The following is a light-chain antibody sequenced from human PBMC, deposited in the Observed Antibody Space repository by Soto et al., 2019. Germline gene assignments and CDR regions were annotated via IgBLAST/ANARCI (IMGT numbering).Light chain of an antibody. CDR2: AGS. CDR3: QQTLSFPPT. CDR1: QAIDSW. V-gene: IGKV1-12*01. J-gene: IGKJ1*01. Sequence: MQSAQFRSSVSASVSDRVTITCRASQAIDSWVAWYQKKPEEAPKXVIFAGSLLHSGVPPRFSGSGSGTDFTLTISSLQPEDFATYYCQQTLSFPPTFGQGTKVDI.